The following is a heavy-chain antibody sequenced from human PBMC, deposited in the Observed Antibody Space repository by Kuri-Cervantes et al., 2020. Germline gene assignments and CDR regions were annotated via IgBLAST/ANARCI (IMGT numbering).Heavy chain of an antibody. CDR2: INPNSGDT. D-gene: IGHD4-17*01. CDR1: GYTLTGYY. Sequence: ASVKVSCKAFGYTLTGYYLHWVRQAPGLGLEWMGWINPNSGDTNYAEKFQGRVTMTEDTSTDTAYMELSSLRSEDTAVYYCATGASLEYGDYVYYFDYWGQGTLVTVSS. J-gene: IGHJ4*02. V-gene: IGHV1-2*02. CDR3: ATGASLEYGDYVYYFDY.